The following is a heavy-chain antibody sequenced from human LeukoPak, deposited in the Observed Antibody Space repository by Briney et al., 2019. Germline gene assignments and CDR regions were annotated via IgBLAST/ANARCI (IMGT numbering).Heavy chain of an antibody. CDR3: ARGPRSGWNDVWFDP. J-gene: IGHJ5*02. V-gene: IGHV1-8*01. CDR1: GYTFTRYD. Sequence: ASVKVSCKASGYTFTRYDINWVRQATGQGLEWMGWMNPNSGNTGYAQKFQGRVTMTRNTSISTAYMELSSLRSEDTAVYYCARGPRSGWNDVWFDPWGQGTLVTVSS. CDR2: MNPNSGNT. D-gene: IGHD1-1*01.